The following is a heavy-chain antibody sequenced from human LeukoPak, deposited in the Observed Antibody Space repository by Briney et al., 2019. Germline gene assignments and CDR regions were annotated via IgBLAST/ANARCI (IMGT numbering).Heavy chain of an antibody. D-gene: IGHD3-10*01. CDR2: IYSGGST. V-gene: IGHV3-53*01. CDR3: ANAKYYYGSGSYYGDYNWFDP. Sequence: PGGSLRLSCVVSGFTVSSNYMSWVRQAPGKGLEWVSVIYSGGSTYYADSVKGRFTISRDNSKNTLYLQMNSLRAEDTAVYYCANAKYYYGSGSYYGDYNWFDPWGQGALVTVSS. J-gene: IGHJ5*02. CDR1: GFTVSSNY.